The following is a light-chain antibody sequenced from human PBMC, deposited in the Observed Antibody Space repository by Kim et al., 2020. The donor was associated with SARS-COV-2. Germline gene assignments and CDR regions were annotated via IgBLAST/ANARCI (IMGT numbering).Light chain of an antibody. V-gene: IGKV3-15*01. CDR3: QQYNNWPWT. CDR1: HSVSSN. CDR2: GAS. Sequence: ETVMTQSPATLSVSPGERATLSCRASHSVSSNLAWYQQKPGQAPRLLIYGASTRATGTPARFRGSGSGTEFTLTISSLQSEDFAVYYCQQYNNWPWTFGQGTKVEIK. J-gene: IGKJ1*01.